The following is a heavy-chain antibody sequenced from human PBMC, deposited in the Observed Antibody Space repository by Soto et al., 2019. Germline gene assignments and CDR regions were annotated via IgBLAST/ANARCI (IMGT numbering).Heavy chain of an antibody. D-gene: IGHD5-12*01. J-gene: IGHJ4*02. CDR2: IKQDGSEK. CDR3: ARDGATLDY. V-gene: IGHV3-7*03. CDR1: GFTFISYW. Sequence: GWSLRLSCASSGFTFISYWMSWVRQAPGKGLEWVANIKQDGSEKYYVDSVKGRFTISRDNAKNSLYLQMNSLRAEDTAVYYCARDGATLDYWGQGTLVTVSS.